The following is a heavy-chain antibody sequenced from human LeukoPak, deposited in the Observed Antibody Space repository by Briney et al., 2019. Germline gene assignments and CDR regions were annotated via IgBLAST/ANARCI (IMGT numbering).Heavy chain of an antibody. V-gene: IGHV3-21*01. D-gene: IGHD1-26*01. CDR1: GFTFGLYT. CDR2: ITSTGAYI. J-gene: IGHJ6*03. Sequence: GGSLRLSCDASGFTFGLYTITWVRQAPGKGLEWVSSITSTGAYINYADSVKGRFTIYRDNAKNSLYLQMDSLRAEDTAVYYCARVATGATTSNYFYYYLDVWGRGTTVTVSS. CDR3: ARVATGATTSNYFYYYLDV.